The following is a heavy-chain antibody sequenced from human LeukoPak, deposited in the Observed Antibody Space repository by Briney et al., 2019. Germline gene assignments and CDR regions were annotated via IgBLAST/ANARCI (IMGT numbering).Heavy chain of an antibody. CDR3: TTDKDPYYDFWSGYWIGLGAFDI. J-gene: IGHJ3*02. CDR2: IKSKTDGGTT. Sequence: VGSLRLSCAASGFTFSNAWMSWVRQAPGKGLEWVGRIKSKTDGGTTDYAAPVKGRFTISRDDSKNTLYLQMNSLKTEDTAVYYCTTDKDPYYDFWSGYWIGLGAFDIWGQGTMVTVSS. D-gene: IGHD3-3*01. V-gene: IGHV3-15*01. CDR1: GFTFSNAW.